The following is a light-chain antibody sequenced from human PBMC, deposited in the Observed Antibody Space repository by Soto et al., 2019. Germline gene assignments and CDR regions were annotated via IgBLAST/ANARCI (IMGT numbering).Light chain of an antibody. CDR3: HHYNNWPHT. J-gene: IGKJ4*01. V-gene: IGKV3-15*01. Sequence: DIVLTQSPAPLSVSPGERATLSCRASQSVASNLAWYQQRPGQAPRLLIYGASTRATGVPVRFSGSGSGTEFTLTISSLQSEDFAVYYCHHYNNWPHTFGGGTKVEIK. CDR1: QSVASN. CDR2: GAS.